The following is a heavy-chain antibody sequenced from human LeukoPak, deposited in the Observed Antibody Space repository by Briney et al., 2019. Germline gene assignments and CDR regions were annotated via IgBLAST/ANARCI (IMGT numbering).Heavy chain of an antibody. CDR3: AKVGAGITMIVVVINYFDY. CDR1: GFTFSSYA. V-gene: IGHV3-23*01. CDR2: ISGSGGST. J-gene: IGHJ4*02. D-gene: IGHD3-22*01. Sequence: GGSLRHSCAASGFTFSSYAMSWVRQAPGKGLEWVSAISGSGGSTYYADSVKGRFTISRDNSKNTLYLQMNSLRAEDTAVYYCAKVGAGITMIVVVINYFDYWGQGTLVTVSS.